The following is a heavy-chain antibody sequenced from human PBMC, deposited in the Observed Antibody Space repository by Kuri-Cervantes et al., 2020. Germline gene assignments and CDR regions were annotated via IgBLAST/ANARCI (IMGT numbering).Heavy chain of an antibody. J-gene: IGHJ6*03. V-gene: IGHV3-11*04. Sequence: GGSLRLSCAASGYTFSDYYMSWIRQAPGKGLEWVSYISSSGSTIYYADSVKGRFTISRDNAKNSLYLQMNSLRAEDTAVYYCARQGYCSGGSCYRYYYYMDVWGKGTTVTVSS. D-gene: IGHD2-15*01. CDR2: ISSSGSTI. CDR3: ARQGYCSGGSCYRYYYYMDV. CDR1: GYTFSDYY.